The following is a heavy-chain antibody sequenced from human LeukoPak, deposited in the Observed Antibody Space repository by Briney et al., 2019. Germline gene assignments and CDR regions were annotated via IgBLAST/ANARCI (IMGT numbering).Heavy chain of an antibody. CDR2: IYYSGST. CDR1: GGSISSGDYY. V-gene: IGHV4-30-4*08. CDR3: ARVRGSGSYPDAFDI. D-gene: IGHD1-26*01. J-gene: IGHJ3*02. Sequence: PSETLSLTCTVSGGSISSGDYYWSWIRQPPGRGLEWIGYIYYSGSTYYNPSLKSRVTISVDTSKNQFSLKLSSVTAADTAVYYCARVRGSGSYPDAFDIWGQGTMVTV.